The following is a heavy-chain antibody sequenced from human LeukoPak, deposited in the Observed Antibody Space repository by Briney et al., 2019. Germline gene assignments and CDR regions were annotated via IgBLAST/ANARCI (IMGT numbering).Heavy chain of an antibody. Sequence: GGSLRLSCAASGFTFSSYSMNWVRQAPGKGLEWVSYISSSSSTIYYADSVKGRFTISRDNAKNSLYLQMNSLRAEDTAVYYCARTPPNYSGDASDIWSQGTMVTVSS. V-gene: IGHV3-48*01. CDR1: GFTFSSYS. J-gene: IGHJ3*02. D-gene: IGHD5-24*01. CDR3: ARTPPNYSGDASDI. CDR2: ISSSSSTI.